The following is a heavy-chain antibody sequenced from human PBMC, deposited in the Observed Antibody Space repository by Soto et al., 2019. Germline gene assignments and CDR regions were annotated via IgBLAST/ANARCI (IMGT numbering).Heavy chain of an antibody. V-gene: IGHV3-23*01. D-gene: IGHD6-19*01. CDR1: GFTFSSYA. J-gene: IGHJ4*02. CDR3: AKDQNLSGGYLVDY. Sequence: EVQLLESGGGLVQPGGSLRLSCAASGFTFSSYAMSWVRQAPGKGLEWVSAISGSGGSTYYADSVKGRFTISRDNSKKTLYLQMNSLRAEDTAVYYCAKDQNLSGGYLVDYWGQGTLVTVSS. CDR2: ISGSGGST.